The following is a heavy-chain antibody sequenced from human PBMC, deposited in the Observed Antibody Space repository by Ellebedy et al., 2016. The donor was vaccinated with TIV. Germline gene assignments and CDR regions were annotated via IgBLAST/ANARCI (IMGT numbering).Heavy chain of an antibody. CDR3: ASSGITIFGVEVYGMDV. V-gene: IGHV3-48*02. CDR1: GFTFSSYS. D-gene: IGHD3-3*01. J-gene: IGHJ6*02. CDR2: ISSSSSTI. Sequence: GGSLRLXXAASGFTFSSYSMNWVRQAPGKGLEWVSYISSSSSTIYYADSVKGRFTISRDNAKNSLYLQMNSLRDEDTAVYYCASSGITIFGVEVYGMDVWGQGTTVTVSS.